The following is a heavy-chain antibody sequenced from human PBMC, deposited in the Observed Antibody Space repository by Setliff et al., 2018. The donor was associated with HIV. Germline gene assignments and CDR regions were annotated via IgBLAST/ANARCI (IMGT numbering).Heavy chain of an antibody. D-gene: IGHD1-1*01. CDR1: GGSISSSSYY. CDR2: IYYSGST. CDR3: ARGRDRRGTIDY. Sequence: SETLSLTCTVSGGSISSSSYYWGWIRQPPGKGLEWIGSIYYSGSTYYNPSLKSRVTISVDTSKNQFSLKLSSVTAADTAVYYCARGRDRRGTIDYWGQGTLVTVSS. V-gene: IGHV4-39*01. J-gene: IGHJ4*02.